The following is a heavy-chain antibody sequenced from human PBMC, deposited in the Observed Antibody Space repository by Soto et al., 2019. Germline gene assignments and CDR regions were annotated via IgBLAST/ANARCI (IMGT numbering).Heavy chain of an antibody. CDR3: ARGGHNSGWYLAQ. Sequence: QVQLQQWGAGLLKPSETLSLTCAVYDVSFSSYYWSWIRQPPGKGLEWIGEIHYSGSTNYTPSLKSRVTISVEKSKNQFSLRLSAVTSADPAVYFCARGGHNSGWYLAQWGQGTLVTVSS. CDR1: DVSFSSYY. D-gene: IGHD6-19*01. J-gene: IGHJ4*02. CDR2: IHYSGST. V-gene: IGHV4-34*01.